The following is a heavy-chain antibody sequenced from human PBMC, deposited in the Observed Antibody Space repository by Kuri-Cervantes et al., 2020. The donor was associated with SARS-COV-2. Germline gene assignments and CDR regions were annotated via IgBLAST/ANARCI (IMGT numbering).Heavy chain of an antibody. CDR1: GGSISSSSYY. CDR2: IYYSGST. CDR3: ARVRLCFDY. V-gene: IGHV4-39*01. D-gene: IGHD3-16*01. Sequence: ESLKISCAVSGGSISSSSYYWGWIRQPPGKGLEWIGSIYYSGSTYYNPSLKSRVTISVDTSKNQFSLKLSSVTAADTAVYYCARVRLCFDYWGQGTLVTDSS. J-gene: IGHJ4*02.